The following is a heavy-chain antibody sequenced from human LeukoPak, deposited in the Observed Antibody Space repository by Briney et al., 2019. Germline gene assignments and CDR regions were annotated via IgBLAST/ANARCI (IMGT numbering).Heavy chain of an antibody. Sequence: GGSLRLSCAASEFTFVRYAMNWVRQAPGKGLEWVSYISSSSFKIGYADSVKGRFNISRDNSGNTLYLQMNSLRAEDTAVYFCARNRFYYDISVHDAFDIWGQGTMATVSS. D-gene: IGHD3-22*01. CDR3: ARNRFYYDISVHDAFDI. CDR1: EFTFVRYA. CDR2: ISSSSFKI. V-gene: IGHV3-48*04. J-gene: IGHJ3*02.